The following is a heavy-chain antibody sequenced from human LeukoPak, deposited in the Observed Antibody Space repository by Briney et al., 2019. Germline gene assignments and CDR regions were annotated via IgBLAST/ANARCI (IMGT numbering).Heavy chain of an antibody. Sequence: SETLSLTCAVYGGSFSGYYWSWIRQPPGKGLEWIGEINHGGSTNYNPYLKSRVTISVDTTKNQFSLKLSSVTAADTAVYYCARVMTTVATRGYFDLWGRGTLVTVSS. V-gene: IGHV4-34*01. CDR3: ARVMTTVATRGYFDL. CDR1: GGSFSGYY. J-gene: IGHJ2*01. D-gene: IGHD4-23*01. CDR2: INHGGST.